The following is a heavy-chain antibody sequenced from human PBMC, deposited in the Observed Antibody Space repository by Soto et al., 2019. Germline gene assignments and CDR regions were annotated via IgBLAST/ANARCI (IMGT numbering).Heavy chain of an antibody. CDR1: GYTFTGYD. Sequence: ASLKVSCKAAGYTFTGYDINCLRQATGQGLEWMGWMNPNSGNTGYAQKFQGRVTMTRNTSISTAYMELSSLRSEDTAVYYCARGPTYYYGSGSYWGWYYYYYMDVWGKGTTVTVSS. J-gene: IGHJ6*03. CDR3: ARGPTYYYGSGSYWGWYYYYYMDV. V-gene: IGHV1-8*01. D-gene: IGHD3-10*01. CDR2: MNPNSGNT.